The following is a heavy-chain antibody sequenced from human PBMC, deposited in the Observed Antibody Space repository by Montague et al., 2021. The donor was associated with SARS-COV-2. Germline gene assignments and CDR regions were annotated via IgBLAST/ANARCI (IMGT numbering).Heavy chain of an antibody. CDR2: IYHSGST. D-gene: IGHD3-10*01. J-gene: IGHJ2*01. V-gene: IGHV4-4*02. Sequence: SETLSLTCAVSGGSIRSSHWWSWVRQPPGKGLEWIGEIYHSGSTNYNPSLKSRVTISIDKSKNQFSLKLSSVTAADTAVYYCAREFRTYGYGGQYWYFDLWGRGTLVTVSS. CDR1: GGSIRSSHW. CDR3: AREFRTYGYGGQYWYFDL.